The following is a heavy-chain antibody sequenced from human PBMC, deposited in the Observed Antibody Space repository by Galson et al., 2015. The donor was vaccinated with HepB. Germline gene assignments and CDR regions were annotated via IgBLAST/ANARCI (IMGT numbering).Heavy chain of an antibody. V-gene: IGHV1-24*01. CDR3: ATVGRDMTYGMDV. D-gene: IGHD2-15*01. J-gene: IGHJ6*02. CDR2: FDPEDYDT. CDR1: GYSLTKIS. Sequence: SVKVSCKVSGYSLTKISFHWVRQAPGKGLEWMGGFDPEDYDTIYAQRFQGRFTMTEDTSTNTAYMELKSLRPDDTAVYYCATVGRDMTYGMDVWGQGTTVTVSS.